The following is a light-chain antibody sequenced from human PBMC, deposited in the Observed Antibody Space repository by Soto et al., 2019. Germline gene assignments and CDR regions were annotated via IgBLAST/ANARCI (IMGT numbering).Light chain of an antibody. CDR1: SSDVGGYNY. Sequence: QSVLTQPASVSGSPGQSITISCTGTSSDVGGYNYVSWYQQHPGKAPKLMIYEVSNRPSGVSNRFSGSKSGNTASLTISGLQAEDEADYYCSSYTSGSTLGHVVFGGGTKLTVL. J-gene: IGLJ2*01. V-gene: IGLV2-14*01. CDR3: SSYTSGSTLGHVV. CDR2: EVS.